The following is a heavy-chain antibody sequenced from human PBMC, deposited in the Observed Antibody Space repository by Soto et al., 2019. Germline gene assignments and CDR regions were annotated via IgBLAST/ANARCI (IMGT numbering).Heavy chain of an antibody. J-gene: IGHJ6*02. Sequence: PSQTLSLACAISGDSVSSNSAAWNWIRQSPSRGLEWLGRTYYRSKWYNDYAVSVKSRITINPDTSKNQFSLQLNSVTPEDTAVYYCARVLCSYSSSWYITVTAIPYYGMDVWGQGTTVTVSS. CDR1: GDSVSSNSAA. CDR3: ARVLCSYSSSWYITVTAIPYYGMDV. D-gene: IGHD6-13*01. CDR2: TYYRSKWYN. V-gene: IGHV6-1*01.